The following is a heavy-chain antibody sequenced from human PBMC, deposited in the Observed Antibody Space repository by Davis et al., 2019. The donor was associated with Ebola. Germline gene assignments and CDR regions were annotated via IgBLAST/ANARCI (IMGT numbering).Heavy chain of an antibody. D-gene: IGHD1-26*01. Sequence: GESLKISCAASGFTFSDYYMSWIRQAPGKGLEWVANIKQDGSEKYYVDSVKGRFTISRDNAKNSLYLQMNSLRAEDMAVYYCAREWELDYGVDYWGQGTLVTVSS. CDR2: IKQDGSEK. CDR3: AREWELDYGVDY. J-gene: IGHJ4*02. CDR1: GFTFSDYY. V-gene: IGHV3-7*01.